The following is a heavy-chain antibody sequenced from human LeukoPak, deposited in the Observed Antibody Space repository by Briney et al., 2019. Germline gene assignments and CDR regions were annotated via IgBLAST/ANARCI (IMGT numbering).Heavy chain of an antibody. J-gene: IGHJ4*02. CDR1: GFTFSSYG. CDR2: IRYDGSNK. D-gene: IGHD3-10*01. V-gene: IGHV3-30*02. Sequence: GGSLRLSCAASGFTFSSYGMHWVRQAPGKGLEWVAFIRYDGSNKYYADSVKGRFTISRDNSKNTLYLQMNSLRAEDTAVYYCAKPRGRYYGSGSYFGYWGQGTLVTVSS. CDR3: AKPRGRYYGSGSYFGY.